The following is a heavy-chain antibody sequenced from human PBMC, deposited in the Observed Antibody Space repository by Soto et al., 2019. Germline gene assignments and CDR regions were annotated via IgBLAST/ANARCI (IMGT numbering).Heavy chain of an antibody. D-gene: IGHD1-1*01. J-gene: IGHJ6*02. CDR3: AKDLGLEPCYYYYGMDV. V-gene: IGHV3-23*01. Sequence: GGSLRLSCAASGFTFSSYAMSWVRQAPGKGLEWVSAISGSGGSTYYADSVKGRFTISRDNSKNTLYLQMNSLRAEDTAVYYCAKDLGLEPCYYYYGMDVWGQGTTVTVSS. CDR1: GFTFSSYA. CDR2: ISGSGGST.